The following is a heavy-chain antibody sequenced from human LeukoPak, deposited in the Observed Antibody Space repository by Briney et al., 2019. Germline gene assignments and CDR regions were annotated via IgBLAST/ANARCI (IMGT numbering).Heavy chain of an antibody. CDR2: INHSGST. CDR3: ARVGLRCRSTSCSMGNYFDY. CDR1: GGSFSGYY. D-gene: IGHD2-2*01. J-gene: IGHJ4*02. V-gene: IGHV4-34*01. Sequence: PSETLSLTCAVYGGSFSGYYWSWIRQPPGKGLEWIGEINHSGSTNYNPSLKSRVTISVDTSKNQFSLKLSSVTAADTAVYYCARVGLRCRSTSCSMGNYFDYWGQGTLVTVSS.